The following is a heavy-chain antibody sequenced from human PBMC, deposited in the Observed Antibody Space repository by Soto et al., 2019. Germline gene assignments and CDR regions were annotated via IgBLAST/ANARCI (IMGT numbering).Heavy chain of an antibody. V-gene: IGHV4-59*12. D-gene: IGHD1-26*01. CDR2: IFYRGST. CDR3: ARDSTVGAIGHYFDY. Sequence: SETLSLTCTVSGGSIRNYYWSWIRQPPGKGLEWIGYIFYRGSTNYHPPLKSRVTISVDTSKNQFSLKLSSVTAADTAVYYCARDSTVGAIGHYFDYWGQGTLVTVSS. J-gene: IGHJ4*02. CDR1: GGSIRNYY.